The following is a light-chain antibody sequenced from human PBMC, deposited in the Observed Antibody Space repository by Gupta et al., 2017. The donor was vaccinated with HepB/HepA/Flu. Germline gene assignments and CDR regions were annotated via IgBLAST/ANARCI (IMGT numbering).Light chain of an antibody. CDR2: DAS. J-gene: IGKJ1*01. V-gene: IGKV3-11*01. Sequence: EIVLTQSPATLSLSPGERATLSCRASQSVSSYLAWDQQKPGQAPRLLIYDASNRATGIPARVSCSGSGTDFTLTISSLEPEDFAVYYCQQRSNWTHPCTFGQGTKVEIK. CDR1: QSVSSY. CDR3: QQRSNWTHPCT.